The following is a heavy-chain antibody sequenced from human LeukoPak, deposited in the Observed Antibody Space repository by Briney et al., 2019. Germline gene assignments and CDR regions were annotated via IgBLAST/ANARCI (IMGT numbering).Heavy chain of an antibody. CDR3: ARRAAAGYDAFDI. V-gene: IGHV5-51*01. CDR2: IYPGDSDT. D-gene: IGHD6-13*01. J-gene: IGHJ3*02. Sequence: GESLKISCKGSGYSFTSYWIGWVRQMPGKGLEWMGIIYPGDSDTRYSPSFQGQVTISADKSISTAYLQWSSLKASDTAMYHCARRAAAGYDAFDIWGQGTMVTVSS. CDR1: GYSFTSYW.